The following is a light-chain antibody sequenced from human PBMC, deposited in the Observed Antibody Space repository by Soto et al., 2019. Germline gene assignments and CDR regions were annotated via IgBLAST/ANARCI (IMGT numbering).Light chain of an antibody. CDR3: QQYGGAPIT. CDR2: DAS. CDR1: QSVYSSY. V-gene: IGKV3-20*01. Sequence: EIVLTQSPGTLSLSPGERATLSRRASQSVYSSYVAWYQQKPGQAPRFLLYDASRRATGIPDRFSGSGSGTDFPLTISRLELEDFAVYYCQQYGGAPITFGRGTRLEIK. J-gene: IGKJ5*01.